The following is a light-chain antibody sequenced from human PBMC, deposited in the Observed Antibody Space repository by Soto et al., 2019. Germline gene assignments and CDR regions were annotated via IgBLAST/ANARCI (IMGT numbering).Light chain of an antibody. V-gene: IGKV3-20*01. CDR2: AAS. Sequence: EIVLTQSPGTLSLSPGERATLSCRASQSVSSSYLAWYQHKPGQAPRLLIFAASSRATGVPDRFSGSGSGTDFTLTISRLEPEDFAVFYCQQYGASPYTIGQGTKLEIK. J-gene: IGKJ2*01. CDR3: QQYGASPYT. CDR1: QSVSSSY.